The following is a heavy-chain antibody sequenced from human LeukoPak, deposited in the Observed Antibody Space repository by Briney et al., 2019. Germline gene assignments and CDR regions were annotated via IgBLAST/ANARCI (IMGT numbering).Heavy chain of an antibody. D-gene: IGHD3-10*01. CDR2: IYYSGST. J-gene: IGHJ5*02. Sequence: SWVRQPPGEGLEWIGYIYYSGSTYYNPSLKSRVTISVDTSKNQFSLKLSSVTAADTAVYYCAREAVTPGGNWFDPWGQGTLVTVSS. V-gene: IGHV4-30-4*08. CDR3: AREAVTPGGNWFDP.